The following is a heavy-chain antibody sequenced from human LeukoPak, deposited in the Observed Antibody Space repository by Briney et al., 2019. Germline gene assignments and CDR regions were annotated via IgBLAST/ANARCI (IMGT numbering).Heavy chain of an antibody. D-gene: IGHD3-10*01. V-gene: IGHV3-74*01. CDR3: ARDPSAFAGYFDY. J-gene: IGHJ4*02. CDR1: GFAFSRYW. Sequence: QAEGSLRLSCAASGFAFSRYWMHWVRQAPGKGLVWVSRIEGDGSSTTYADYVKGRFTISRDNAKNTLYLQMNSLRAEDTAVYFCARDPSAFAGYFDYWGQGTLVTVSS. CDR2: IEGDGSST.